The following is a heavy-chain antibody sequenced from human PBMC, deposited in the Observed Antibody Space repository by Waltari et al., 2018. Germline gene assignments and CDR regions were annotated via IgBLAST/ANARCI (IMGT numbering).Heavy chain of an antibody. V-gene: IGHV1-69*01. D-gene: IGHD3-22*01. Sequence: QVQLVQSGAEVKKPGSSVKVSCKASGGTFSSYAISWVRQAPGQGLEWMGGIIPIFGTANYAQKFQGRVTSTADESTSTAYMELSSLRSEDTAVYYCARPKNYYDSSGYYSYYFDYWGQGTLVTVSS. CDR1: GGTFSSYA. CDR3: ARPKNYYDSSGYYSYYFDY. CDR2: IIPIFGTA. J-gene: IGHJ4*02.